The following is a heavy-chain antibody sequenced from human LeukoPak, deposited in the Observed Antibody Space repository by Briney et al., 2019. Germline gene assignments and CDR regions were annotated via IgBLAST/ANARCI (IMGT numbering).Heavy chain of an antibody. V-gene: IGHV4-34*09. CDR2: IYYSGST. CDR3: ARVRRPTFDY. CDR1: GGSFSGYY. J-gene: IGHJ4*02. Sequence: PSETLSLTCAVYGGSFSGYYWSWIRQPPGKGLEWIGYIYYSGSTYYNPSLKSRVTISVDTSKNQFSLKLSSVTAADTAVYYCARVRRPTFDYWGQGTLVTVSS. D-gene: IGHD4-17*01.